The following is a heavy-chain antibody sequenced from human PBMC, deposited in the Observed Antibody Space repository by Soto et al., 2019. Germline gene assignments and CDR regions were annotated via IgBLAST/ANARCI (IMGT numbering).Heavy chain of an antibody. CDR2: FYSSGRT. D-gene: IGHD2-2*01. J-gene: IGHJ5*02. Sequence: SATLSLTCNVSGGSLSTFFWSWIRQPPGKGLEWIGYFYSSGRTDYNPSLKSRVTISLDTSKNQISLKLSSVTTADTAVYFCVRTFPPPPRVVLSHNWFVPWGPGTLVTVSS. CDR3: VRTFPPPPRVVLSHNWFVP. V-gene: IGHV4-59*01. CDR1: GGSLSTFF.